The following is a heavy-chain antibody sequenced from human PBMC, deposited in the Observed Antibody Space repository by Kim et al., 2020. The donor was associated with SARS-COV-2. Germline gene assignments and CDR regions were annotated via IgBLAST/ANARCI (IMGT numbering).Heavy chain of an antibody. CDR2: IRSKAYGGTT. CDR3: TSLKGGYSGSYSRPYYYGMDV. Sequence: GGSLRLSCTASGFTFGDYAMSWFRQAPGKGLEWVGFIRSKAYGGTTEYAASVKGRFTISRDDSKSIAYLQMNSLKTEDTAVYYCTSLKGGYSGSYSRPYYYGMDVWGQGTTVTVSS. CDR1: GFTFGDYA. J-gene: IGHJ6*02. D-gene: IGHD1-26*01. V-gene: IGHV3-49*03.